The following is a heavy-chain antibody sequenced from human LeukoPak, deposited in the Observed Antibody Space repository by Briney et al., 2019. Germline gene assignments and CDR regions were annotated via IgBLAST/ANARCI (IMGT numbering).Heavy chain of an antibody. CDR3: ARGHNWNGGYFDY. CDR2: MNPNSGNT. Sequence: ASVKVSCKASGYTFTSYDINWVRQATGQGLEWMGWMNPNSGNTGYAQKFQGRVTIARNTSISTAYMELSSLRSEDPAVYYCARGHNWNGGYFDYWGQGTLVTVSS. D-gene: IGHD1-20*01. CDR1: GYTFTSYD. V-gene: IGHV1-8*03. J-gene: IGHJ4*02.